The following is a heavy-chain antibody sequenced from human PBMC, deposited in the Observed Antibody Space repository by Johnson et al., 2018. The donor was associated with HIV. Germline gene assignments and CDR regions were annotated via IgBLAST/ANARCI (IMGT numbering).Heavy chain of an antibody. CDR2: IRYDGSNK. J-gene: IGHJ3*02. V-gene: IGHV3-30*02. D-gene: IGHD2-21*01. CDR1: GFTFSTYA. CDR3: AKGDPVEGDVDDAFDI. Sequence: QVQLVESGGGVVQPGGSLRLSCTASGFTFSTYAMHWVRQAPGKGLEWVAFIRYDGSNKYYADSVKGRFTISRDNSKNTLYLQMNSLRAEDTAVYYCAKGDPVEGDVDDAFDIWGQGTMVTVSS.